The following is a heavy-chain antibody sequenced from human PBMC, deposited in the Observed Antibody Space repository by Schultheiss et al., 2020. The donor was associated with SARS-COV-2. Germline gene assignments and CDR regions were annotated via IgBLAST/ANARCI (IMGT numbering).Heavy chain of an antibody. Sequence: GGSLRLSCAASGFTFSNAWMSWVRQAPGKGLEWVSAISGSGGSTYYADSVKGRFTISRDNSKNTLYLQMSSLRAEDTAVYYCVKGWLQPDYWGQGTLVTVSS. J-gene: IGHJ4*02. CDR3: VKGWLQPDY. CDR1: GFTFSNAW. V-gene: IGHV3-23*01. D-gene: IGHD5-24*01. CDR2: ISGSGGST.